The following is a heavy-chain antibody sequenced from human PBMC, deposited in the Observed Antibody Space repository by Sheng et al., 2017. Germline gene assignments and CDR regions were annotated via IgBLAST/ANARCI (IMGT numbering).Heavy chain of an antibody. D-gene: IGHD3-10*01. CDR2: ISYDGSNK. CDR1: GFTFSSYA. Sequence: QVQLVESGGGVVQPGRSLRLSCAASGFTFSSYAMHWVRQAPGKGLEWVAVISYDGSNKYYADSVKGRFTISRDNSKNTLYLQMNSLRAEDTAVYYCARDLPNSADYDYYYYGMDVWGQGTTVTVSS. J-gene: IGHJ6*02. V-gene: IGHV3-30*04. CDR3: ARDLPNSADYDYYYYGMDV.